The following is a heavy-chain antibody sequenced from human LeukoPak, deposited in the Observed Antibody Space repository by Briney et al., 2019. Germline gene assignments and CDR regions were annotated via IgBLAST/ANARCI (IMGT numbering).Heavy chain of an antibody. D-gene: IGHD3-22*01. CDR2: IYYSGST. V-gene: IGHV4-39*07. J-gene: IGHJ4*02. CDR3: ARDGYDSSGYSPFVDY. Sequence: PSETLSLTCTVSGGSISSSSYYWGWIRQPPGKGLEWIGSIYYSGSTYYNPSLKSRVTISVDTSKNQFSLKLSSVTAADTAVYYCARDGYDSSGYSPFVDYWGQGTLVTVSS. CDR1: GGSISSSSYY.